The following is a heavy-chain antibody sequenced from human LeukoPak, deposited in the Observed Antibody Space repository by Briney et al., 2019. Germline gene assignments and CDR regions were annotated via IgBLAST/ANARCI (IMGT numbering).Heavy chain of an antibody. J-gene: IGHJ4*02. CDR1: GYMFTTYG. CDR3: ARGEPYGFGYYGPYF. V-gene: IGHV1-18*01. CDR2: ISAKNGNT. D-gene: IGHD5-12*01. Sequence: GASVKVSCRASGYMFTTYGISWVRQAPGQGLEWMGWISAKNGNTNYEQKFQGRVTMTTDTSTSTAYMELRSLRSDDTAAYYCARGEPYGFGYYGPYFLGQGTLGTGS.